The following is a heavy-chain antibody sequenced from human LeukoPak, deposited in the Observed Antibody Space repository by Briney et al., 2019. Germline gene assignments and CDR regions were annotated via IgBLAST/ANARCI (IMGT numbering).Heavy chain of an antibody. Sequence: SETLSLTCTVSGGSISSSSYYWGWIRQPPGKGLEWIGSIYYSGSTYYNPSLKSRVTISVDTSKNQFSLKLTSVTAADTAVYYCARGLPRHILRRLYNWFDPWGQGTLVTVSS. D-gene: IGHD2-21*01. V-gene: IGHV4-39*07. CDR1: GGSISSSSYY. CDR3: ARGLPRHILRRLYNWFDP. CDR2: IYYSGST. J-gene: IGHJ5*02.